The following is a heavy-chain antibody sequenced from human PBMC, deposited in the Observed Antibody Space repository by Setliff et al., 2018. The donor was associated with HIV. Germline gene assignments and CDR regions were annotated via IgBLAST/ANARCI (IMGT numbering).Heavy chain of an antibody. CDR1: GFTFSSYA. J-gene: IGHJ4*02. Sequence: GGSLRLSCAASGFTFSSYAMSWVRQAPGKGLEWVSAISGSGGSTYYADSVKGRFTSSRDNSKNTLYLQMNSLRAEDTAVYYCAKAIGGGSGSYYYWGQGTLVTVSS. CDR2: ISGSGGST. D-gene: IGHD3-10*01. V-gene: IGHV3-23*01. CDR3: AKAIGGGSGSYYY.